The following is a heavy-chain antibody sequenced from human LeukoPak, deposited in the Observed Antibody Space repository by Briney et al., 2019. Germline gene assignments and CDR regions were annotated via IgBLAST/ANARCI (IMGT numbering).Heavy chain of an antibody. J-gene: IGHJ4*02. Sequence: GGSLRLSCAASGFTFSSYAMSWVRQAPGKGLEWVSAIDPSSTYIYYADSVKGRFTISRDNAENSPYLQMNGLRVEDTAVYYCARAPTVLVGYCSSSSCQADYWGQGTLVTVSS. D-gene: IGHD2-2*01. CDR2: IDPSSTYI. CDR3: ARAPTVLVGYCSSSSCQADY. CDR1: GFTFSSYA. V-gene: IGHV3-21*01.